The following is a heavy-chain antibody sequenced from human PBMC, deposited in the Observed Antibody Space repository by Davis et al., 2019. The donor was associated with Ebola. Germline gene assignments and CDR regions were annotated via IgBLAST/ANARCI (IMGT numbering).Heavy chain of an antibody. Sequence: GESLKISCAASGFTFSSYAMSWVRPAPGKGLEWVSAISGSGGSTYYADSVKGRFTISRDNSKNTLYLQMNSLRAEDTAVYYCANLDYGDNSGFDYWGQGTLVTVSS. V-gene: IGHV3-23*01. CDR1: GFTFSSYA. D-gene: IGHD4-23*01. CDR3: ANLDYGDNSGFDY. J-gene: IGHJ4*02. CDR2: ISGSGGST.